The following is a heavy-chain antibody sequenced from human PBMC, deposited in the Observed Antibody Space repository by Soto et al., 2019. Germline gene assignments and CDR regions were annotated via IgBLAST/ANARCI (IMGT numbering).Heavy chain of an antibody. J-gene: IGHJ4*02. Sequence: SETLSLTCTVSGGSISSGGYYWSWIRQHPGKGLEWIGYIYYSGSTYYNPSLKSRVTISVDTSKNQFSLKLSSVTAADTAVYYWGKANATVRTFDYWGQGTLVTVSS. CDR3: GKANATVRTFDY. V-gene: IGHV4-31*09. D-gene: IGHD4-17*01. CDR2: IYYSGST. CDR1: GGSISSGGYY.